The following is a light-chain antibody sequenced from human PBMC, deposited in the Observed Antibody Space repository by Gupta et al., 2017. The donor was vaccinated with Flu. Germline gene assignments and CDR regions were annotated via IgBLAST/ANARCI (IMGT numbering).Light chain of an antibody. CDR2: WAS. V-gene: IGKV4-1*01. J-gene: IGKJ1*01. CDR1: QSVLHSSNNKNY. CDR3: QQYYSTPRT. Sequence: DIVMTQSPDSLAVSLGERATTNCKSSQSVLHSSNNKNYLAWYQQKPGQPPKLLIYWASTRESGVPARFSGSGSGTDFTLTISSLQSEDVAVYYCQQYYSTPRTFGQGTKVEIK.